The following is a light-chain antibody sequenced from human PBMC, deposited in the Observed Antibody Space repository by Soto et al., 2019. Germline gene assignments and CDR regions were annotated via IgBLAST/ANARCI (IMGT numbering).Light chain of an antibody. CDR3: SSYTSSSTSV. J-gene: IGLJ1*01. Sequence: SVLTQPASVPGSPGQSITISCTGTSSDVGGYNYVSWYQQHPGKAPKLMIYDVSNRPSGVSNPFSGSKSGNTASLTISGLQAEDEDDYYCSSYTSSSTSVFGTGTKVTVL. V-gene: IGLV2-14*01. CDR2: DVS. CDR1: SSDVGGYNY.